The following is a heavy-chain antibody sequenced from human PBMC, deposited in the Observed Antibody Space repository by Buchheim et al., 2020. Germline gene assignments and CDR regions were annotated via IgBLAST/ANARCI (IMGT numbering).Heavy chain of an antibody. CDR1: GVSISTGGYY. CDR3: ARSTPERPGTQTSFDY. D-gene: IGHD1-7*01. Sequence: QVQLQESGPGLVKPSQTLSLTCTVSGVSISTGGYYWNWIRQHPGKGLEWIGYIYFSGSTYYNPSLKSRVTMSVDTSKNQFSLKLSSVTAADTAVYYCARSTPERPGTQTSFDYWGQGTL. J-gene: IGHJ4*02. V-gene: IGHV4-31*03. CDR2: IYFSGST.